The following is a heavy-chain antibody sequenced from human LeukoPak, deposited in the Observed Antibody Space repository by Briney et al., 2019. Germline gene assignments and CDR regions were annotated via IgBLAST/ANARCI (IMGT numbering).Heavy chain of an antibody. CDR1: GFTFSSYS. CDR3: ARDSDPLVDY. CDR2: ISSSSSTI. J-gene: IGHJ4*02. V-gene: IGHV3-48*01. Sequence: GGSLRLSCAASGFTFSSYSMNWVRQAPGKGLEWVSYISSSSSTIYYADSVKGRFTISGDNAKNSLYLQMNSLRAEDTAVYYCARDSDPLVDYWGQGTLVTVSS. D-gene: IGHD6-6*01.